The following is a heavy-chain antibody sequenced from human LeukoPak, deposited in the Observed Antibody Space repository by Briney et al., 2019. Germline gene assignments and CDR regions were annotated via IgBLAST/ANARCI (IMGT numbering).Heavy chain of an antibody. D-gene: IGHD3-22*01. CDR3: ARSASYYDIDY. CDR2: INPNSGGT. CDR1: GYTFTGYY. V-gene: IGHV1-2*06. Sequence: ASVKVSCKASGYTFTGYYMHWVRQAPGQGLEWMGRINPNSGGTNYAQKFQGRVTMTRDTSMSTAYMELSRLRCDDTAVYYCARSASYYDIDYWGQGTLVTVSS. J-gene: IGHJ4*02.